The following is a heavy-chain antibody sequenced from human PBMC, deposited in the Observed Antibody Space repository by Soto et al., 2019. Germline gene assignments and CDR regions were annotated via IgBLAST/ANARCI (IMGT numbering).Heavy chain of an antibody. V-gene: IGHV1-69*01. D-gene: IGHD6-19*01. Sequence: QVQLVQSGAEVKKPGSSVKVSCKASGGIFSNFAFNWMRQAPGQGLEWMGGIIPTLGTPLYAQKFLGRVTITADESTRTVYMEMSSLTVEDTAVYYCARVGLGAYDYWGQGTLVIVSS. CDR3: ARVGLGAYDY. J-gene: IGHJ4*02. CDR1: GGIFSNFA. CDR2: IIPTLGTP.